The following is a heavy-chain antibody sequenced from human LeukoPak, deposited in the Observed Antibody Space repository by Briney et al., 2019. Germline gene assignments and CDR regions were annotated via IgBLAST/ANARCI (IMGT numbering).Heavy chain of an antibody. D-gene: IGHD1-26*01. V-gene: IGHV1-2*02. CDR2: INPNSGGT. CDR1: GYTFTGYY. J-gene: IGHJ4*02. CDR3: ARDLPSGGSYLYFDY. Sequence: ASVKVSCKASGYTFTGYYMHWVRQAPGQGLEWMGWINPNSGGTNYAQKFQGRVTMTRDTSISTAYMELSRLRSDDTAVYYCARDLPSGGSYLYFDYWGQGTPVTVSS.